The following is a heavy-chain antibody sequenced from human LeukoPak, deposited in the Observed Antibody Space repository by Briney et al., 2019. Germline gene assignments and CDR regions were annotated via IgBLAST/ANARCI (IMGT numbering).Heavy chain of an antibody. J-gene: IGHJ4*02. CDR2: ISSSSSTI. CDR1: GFHFSNYN. V-gene: IGHV3-48*04. Sequence: GSLRLSFGTSGFHFSNYNLNWVRQAPGKGLEWVSFISSSSSTIYYADSVKGRFTISRDNAKNSLYLQMNSLRAEDTAVYYCARDRGGSYSAIDYWGQGTLVTVSS. D-gene: IGHD1-26*01. CDR3: ARDRGGSYSAIDY.